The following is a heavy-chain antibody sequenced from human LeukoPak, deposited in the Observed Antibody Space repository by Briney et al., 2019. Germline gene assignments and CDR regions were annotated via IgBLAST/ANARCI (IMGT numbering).Heavy chain of an antibody. D-gene: IGHD1-1*01. V-gene: IGHV1-18*01. CDR1: GYTFTGYG. CDR2: ITPYNGNA. J-gene: IGHJ4*02. Sequence: ASVKVSCKSSGYTFTGYGITWVRQAPGQGLEWMGWITPYNGNANYAQKLQGRVTMTTDTSTSTAYMELRGLRSDDTAVYYCARVCHWDADNTRGDPVDYWGQGTLVTVSS. CDR3: ARVCHWDADNTRGDPVDY.